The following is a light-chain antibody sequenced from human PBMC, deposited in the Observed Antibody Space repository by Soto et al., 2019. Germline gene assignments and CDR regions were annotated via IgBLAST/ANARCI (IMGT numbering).Light chain of an antibody. CDR2: EVT. J-gene: IGLJ1*01. CDR1: SSDVGGYNY. V-gene: IGLV2-14*01. CDR3: SSYTSSNTFYV. Sequence: QSALTQPASVSRSPGQSITISCTGTSSDVGGYNYVSWYQQHPGKAPKLMIYEVTNRPSGVSNRFSGSKSGNTASLTISGLQAEDEADYYCSSYTSSNTFYVFGTGTKLTVL.